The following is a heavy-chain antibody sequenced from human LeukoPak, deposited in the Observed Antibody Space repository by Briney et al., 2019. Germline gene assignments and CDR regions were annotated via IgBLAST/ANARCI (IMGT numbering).Heavy chain of an antibody. CDR1: GFIFSSYG. CDR3: AKEKWGVRDYHTSGYGGFDI. CDR2: IRYDGSNK. D-gene: IGHD3-22*01. Sequence: GGSLRLSCAASGFIFSSYGMHWVRQAPGKGLEWVTFIRYDGSNKYYADSVKGRFTISRDNSKNTLYVQMNSLRAEDTAVYYCAKEKWGVRDYHTSGYGGFDIWGQGTMVTVSS. J-gene: IGHJ3*02. V-gene: IGHV3-30*02.